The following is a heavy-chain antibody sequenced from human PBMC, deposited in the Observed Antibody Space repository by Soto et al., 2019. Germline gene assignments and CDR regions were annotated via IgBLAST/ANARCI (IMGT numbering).Heavy chain of an antibody. J-gene: IGHJ4*02. CDR1: GGSISSSSYY. CDR3: ARGTFHYDSGGHLRRGYFDS. Sequence: SETLSLTCTVSGGSISSSSYYWGWIRQPPGKGLEWIGSIYYSGNTNYNPSLKSRVTLSMDTPKNQFSLKVTSVADADTAVYYCARGTFHYDSGGHLRRGYFDSWGQGTLVTVSS. V-gene: IGHV4-39*07. D-gene: IGHD2-21*01. CDR2: IYYSGNT.